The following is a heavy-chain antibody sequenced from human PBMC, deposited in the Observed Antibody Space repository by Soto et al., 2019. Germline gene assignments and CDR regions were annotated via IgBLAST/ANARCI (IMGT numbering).Heavy chain of an antibody. CDR2: IYSSGSA. J-gene: IGHJ6*02. CDR3: ARGFRSVSMDA. Sequence: WDPLSLTCTVSGDSVSSGGYYWSWIRQPPGKGLEWIGYIYSSGSANYNPSLKSRVTISRDTSKNQISLKVASVTAADTAGYYGARGFRSVSMDAWGQGTTVAVSS. D-gene: IGHD6-19*01. CDR1: GDSVSSGGYY. V-gene: IGHV4-61*08.